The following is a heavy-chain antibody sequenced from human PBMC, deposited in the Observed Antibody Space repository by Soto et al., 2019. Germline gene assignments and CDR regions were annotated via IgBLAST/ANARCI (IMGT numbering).Heavy chain of an antibody. CDR3: ARETYYDILTGYYPSFDY. CDR1: GGTFSSYA. V-gene: IGHV1-69*01. CDR2: IIPIFGTA. D-gene: IGHD3-9*01. Sequence: QVQLVQSGAEVKKPGSSVKVSCKASGGTFSSYAISWVRQDPGQGLEWMGGIIPIFGTANYAQKFQGRVTITADESTSTAYMELSSLRSEDTAVYYCARETYYDILTGYYPSFDYWGQGTLVTVSS. J-gene: IGHJ4*02.